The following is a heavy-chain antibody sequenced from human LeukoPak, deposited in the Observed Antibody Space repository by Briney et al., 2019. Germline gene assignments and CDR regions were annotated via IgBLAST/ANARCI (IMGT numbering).Heavy chain of an antibody. CDR1: GFTFDDYA. J-gene: IGHJ4*02. D-gene: IGHD1-14*01. CDR2: ITWNSGGI. V-gene: IGHV3-9*01. Sequence: PGRSLRLSCAVSGFTFDDYAMYWVRQPPGKGLEWVSGITWNSGGIVYADSVKGRFTISRDNAKNSLFLQMNSLRTEDTALYYCGKEIGSPDDDWGQGTLVTVSS. CDR3: GKEIGSPDDD.